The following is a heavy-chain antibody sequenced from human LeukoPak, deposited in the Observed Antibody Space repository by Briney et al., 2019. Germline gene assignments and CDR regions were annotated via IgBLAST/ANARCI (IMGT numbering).Heavy chain of an antibody. J-gene: IGHJ5*02. V-gene: IGHV4-34*01. Sequence: PSETLSLTCAVYGGSFSGYYWSWIRQPPGKGLEWIGEINHSGSTNYNPSLKSRVTISVDTSKSQFSLKLSSVTAADTAVYYRARSKVPATGNWFDPWGQGTLVTVSS. D-gene: IGHD2-21*02. CDR1: GGSFSGYY. CDR3: ARSKVPATGNWFDP. CDR2: INHSGST.